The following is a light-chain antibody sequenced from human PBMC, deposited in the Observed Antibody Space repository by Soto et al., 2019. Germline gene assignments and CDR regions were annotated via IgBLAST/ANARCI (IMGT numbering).Light chain of an antibody. Sequence: EIMLTQSPGTLSLSPGERATLSCRASQSVGTYLAWYQQKPGQAPRLLIYDASNRATGIPARFSGSGSGTDFTLTISSLEPEDFAVYYCQQRSNWPSLTFGGGTKVDI. CDR1: QSVGTY. CDR2: DAS. CDR3: QQRSNWPSLT. J-gene: IGKJ4*01. V-gene: IGKV3-11*01.